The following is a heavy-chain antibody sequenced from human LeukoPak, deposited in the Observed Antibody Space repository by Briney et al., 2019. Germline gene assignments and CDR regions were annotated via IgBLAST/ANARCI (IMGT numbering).Heavy chain of an antibody. J-gene: IGHJ4*02. CDR1: GGSISSYY. CDR2: IYYSGST. V-gene: IGHV4-59*01. D-gene: IGHD3-22*01. CDR3: ARVTGYMIEDYFDY. Sequence: LETLSLTCTVSGGSISSYYWSWIRQPPGKGLEWIGYIYYSGSTNYNSSLKSRVTISVDTSKNQFSLRLSSVTAADTAVYYCARVTGYMIEDYFDYWGQGILVTVSS.